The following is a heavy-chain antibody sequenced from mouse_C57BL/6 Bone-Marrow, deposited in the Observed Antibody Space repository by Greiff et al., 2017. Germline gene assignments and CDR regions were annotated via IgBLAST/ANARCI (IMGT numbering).Heavy chain of an antibody. J-gene: IGHJ2*01. V-gene: IGHV1-81*01. CDR1: GYTFTSYG. CDR3: ARRDYYGISPYYFDY. Sequence: VQLQESGAELARPGASVKLSCKASGYTFTSYGISWVKQRTGQGLEWIGEIYPRSGNTYYNEKFKGKATLTADKSSSTAYMELRSLTSEDSAVYFCARRDYYGISPYYFDYWGQGTTLTVSS. CDR2: IYPRSGNT. D-gene: IGHD1-1*01.